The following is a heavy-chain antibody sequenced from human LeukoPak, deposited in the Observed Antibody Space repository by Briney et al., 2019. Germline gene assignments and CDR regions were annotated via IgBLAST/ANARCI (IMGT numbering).Heavy chain of an antibody. D-gene: IGHD3-10*01. J-gene: IGHJ5*02. V-gene: IGHV1-8*01. Sequence: VASEKDSCKPSVYTFTSYDIYSVRQATGQGVGWMGWVNTKCGTTGYAQKFPGRVTMTRNTSISTAYMEMSSVRSEDTAVYYCATSYYASGSMITWGQGTLVTVSS. CDR2: VNTKCGTT. CDR1: VYTFTSYD. CDR3: ATSYYASGSMIT.